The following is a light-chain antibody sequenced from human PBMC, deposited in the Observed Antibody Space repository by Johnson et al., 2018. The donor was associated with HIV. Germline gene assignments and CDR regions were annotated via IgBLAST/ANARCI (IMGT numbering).Light chain of an antibody. CDR3: GTWDSSLRNGF. V-gene: IGLV1-51*01. J-gene: IGLJ1*01. Sequence: QSVLTQPPSVSAAPGQKVTISCSGSSSNIGNNYVSWYQQLPGTAPKLLIYDNNKRPSGIPDRFSGSKSGTSATLGITGLQTGDEADYYCGTWDSSLRNGFFGTGTKVTVL. CDR1: SSNIGNNY. CDR2: DNN.